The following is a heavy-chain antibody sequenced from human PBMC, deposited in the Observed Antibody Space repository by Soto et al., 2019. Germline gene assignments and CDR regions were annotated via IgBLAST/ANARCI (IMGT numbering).Heavy chain of an antibody. D-gene: IGHD7-27*01. Sequence: QVQVVESGGGVVQPGTSLRLSCVASGFSFKSYGMHWVRQAPGKGLEWVALISNDGSNRYYEDSVKGRFTVSRDNSKNTVSLQMNCLRPEDTALYYCAKAIYDTGVDEYWCQGTHVIVSS. J-gene: IGHJ4*02. CDR3: AKAIYDTGVDEY. V-gene: IGHV3-30*18. CDR2: ISNDGSNR. CDR1: GFSFKSYG.